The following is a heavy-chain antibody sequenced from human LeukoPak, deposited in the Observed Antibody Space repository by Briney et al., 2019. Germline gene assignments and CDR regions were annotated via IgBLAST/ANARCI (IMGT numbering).Heavy chain of an antibody. CDR1: GYTFTGYY. J-gene: IGHJ4*02. V-gene: IGHV1-2*02. CDR3: ARSPHILTGENFDY. Sequence: ASVKVSCKASGYTFTGYYMHWVRQAPGQGLEWMGWINPNSGGTNYAQKFQGRVTMTRDTSIATAYMEMSRLRSDDTALYYCARSPHILTGENFDYWGQGTLVTVSS. D-gene: IGHD3-9*01. CDR2: INPNSGGT.